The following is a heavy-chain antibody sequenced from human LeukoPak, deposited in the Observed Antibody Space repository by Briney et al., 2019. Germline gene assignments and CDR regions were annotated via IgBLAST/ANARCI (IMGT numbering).Heavy chain of an antibody. CDR1: GLRSSSYW. CDR3: AIAVGWELGY. CDR2: INQDGSEE. J-gene: IGHJ4*02. D-gene: IGHD1-26*01. V-gene: IGHV3-7*01. Sequence: PGGSLRLSCAASGLRSSSYWLSWVCQALGKGPGWVANINQDGSEENYVDSAKGRFTISRDGAKNSVSLQMNSLRDEDTAVYYCAIAVGWELGYWGQGTLVTVSS.